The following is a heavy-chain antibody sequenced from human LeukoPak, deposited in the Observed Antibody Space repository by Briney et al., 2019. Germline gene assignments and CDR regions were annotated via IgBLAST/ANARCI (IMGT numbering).Heavy chain of an antibody. CDR1: GGSFSGYY. D-gene: IGHD3-10*01. CDR3: ARGDYGSGTYLWGS. CDR2: INHSGST. V-gene: IGHV4-34*01. Sequence: TSETLSLTCAVYGGSFSGYYWSWIRQPPGKGLEWIGEINHSGSTNYNPSLKSRVTISVDTSQNQFSLQLTSVTAADTAVYYCARGDYGSGTYLWGSWGQGILVTVSP. J-gene: IGHJ5*02.